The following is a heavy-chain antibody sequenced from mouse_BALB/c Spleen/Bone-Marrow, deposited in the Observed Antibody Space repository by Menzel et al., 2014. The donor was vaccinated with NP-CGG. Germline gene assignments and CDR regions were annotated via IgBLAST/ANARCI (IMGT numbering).Heavy chain of an antibody. D-gene: IGHD2-1*01. J-gene: IGHJ4*01. V-gene: IGHV1S81*02. CDR2: INPSNGRT. CDR3: ARDGNYRYAMDY. Sequence: VQLQQSGAELVKPGASVKLSCMASGFTFTSYWIHWVKPRPGQGPEWIGEINPSNGRTNYNEKFKSKATLTEDKSSSTAYMQLSSLTSVDSAVYYCARDGNYRYAMDYWGQGTSVTVSS. CDR1: GFTFTSYW.